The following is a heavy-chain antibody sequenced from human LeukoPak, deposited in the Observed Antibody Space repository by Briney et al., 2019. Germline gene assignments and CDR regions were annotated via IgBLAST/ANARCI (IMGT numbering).Heavy chain of an antibody. V-gene: IGHV4-59*08. J-gene: IGHJ4*02. CDR1: GGSISSYY. CDR3: ASLTTVTQGYFDS. Sequence: SETLSLTCTVSGGSISSYYWSRIRQPPGKGLEWIGYIYYSGSTNYNPSLKSRLTISLDASKNQFSLKLSSVTATDTAVYYCASLTTVTQGYFDSWGQGTLVTVSS. D-gene: IGHD4-17*01. CDR2: IYYSGST.